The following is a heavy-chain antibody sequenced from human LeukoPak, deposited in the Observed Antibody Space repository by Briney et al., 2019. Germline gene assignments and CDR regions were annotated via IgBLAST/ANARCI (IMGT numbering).Heavy chain of an antibody. D-gene: IGHD3-3*01. CDR1: GYTCTSYD. V-gene: IGHV1-8*01. Sequence: GASVKVSCKASGYTCTSYDINWVRQATGQGLEWMGWMNPNSGNTGYAQKFQGRVTMTRNTSISTAYMELSSLRSEDTAVYYCARLLDYDFWSGYVYYYGMDVWGQGTTVTVSS. CDR2: MNPNSGNT. CDR3: ARLLDYDFWSGYVYYYGMDV. J-gene: IGHJ6*02.